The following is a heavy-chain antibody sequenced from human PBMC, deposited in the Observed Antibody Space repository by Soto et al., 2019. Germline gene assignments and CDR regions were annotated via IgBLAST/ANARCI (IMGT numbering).Heavy chain of an antibody. J-gene: IGHJ4*02. Sequence: VQLVESGGGVVQPGASLRLSCEASGVNFNGYGMHWVRQAPGKGLEWVAVVDRDGSDQHYAESVRGRCTISRDNSKNTPHLKMSSLRAEDPDTYCSAKGQGGGDFIDWVDFWGQGTLVTVSS. D-gene: IGHD2-21*02. CDR1: GVNFNGYG. V-gene: IGHV3-33*06. CDR3: AKGQGGGDFIDWVDF. CDR2: VDRDGSDQ.